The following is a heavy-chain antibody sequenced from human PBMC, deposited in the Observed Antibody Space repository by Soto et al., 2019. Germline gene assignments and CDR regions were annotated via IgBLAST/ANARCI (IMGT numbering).Heavy chain of an antibody. Sequence: QVQLVQSGAEVKKPGSSVKVSCKASGGTFSSYAISWVRRAPGQGLEWMGGIIPMFGKANYAQKFQGRVTITADESTSTDYMELSSLRSEDTAVYYCARDPSGRSPNTPYYYYGMDVWGQGTTVTVSS. J-gene: IGHJ6*02. D-gene: IGHD1-26*01. V-gene: IGHV1-69*01. CDR1: GGTFSSYA. CDR3: ARDPSGRSPNTPYYYYGMDV. CDR2: IIPMFGKA.